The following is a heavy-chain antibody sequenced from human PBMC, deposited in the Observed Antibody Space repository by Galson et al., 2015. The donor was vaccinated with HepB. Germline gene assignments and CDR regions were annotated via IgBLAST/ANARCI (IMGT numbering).Heavy chain of an antibody. D-gene: IGHD1-14*01. V-gene: IGHV3-11*01. CDR2: ISSSGSTI. J-gene: IGHJ4*02. CDR1: GFTFSDYY. CDR3: ARDRRYRIRTVPYTLDY. Sequence: SLRLSCAASGFTFSDYYMSWIRQAPGKGLEWVSYISSSGSTIYYADSVKGRFTISRDNAKNSLYLQMNSLRAEDTAVYYCARDRRYRIRTVPYTLDYWGQGTLVTVSS.